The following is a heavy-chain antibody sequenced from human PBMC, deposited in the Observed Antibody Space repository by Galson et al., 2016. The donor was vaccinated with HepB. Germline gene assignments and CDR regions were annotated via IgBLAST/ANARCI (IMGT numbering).Heavy chain of an antibody. J-gene: IGHJ5*02. CDR1: GFTFSNYA. Sequence: SLRLSCAVSGFTFSNYAMSWVRQAPGKGLEWVSFVYTGGNTYYADSVKGRFTFSRDNSKNTLHLQMNSLRAEDTAVYYCVIFRVAPPAFSWGQGTQVIVSS. CDR2: VYTGGNT. V-gene: IGHV3-23*03. CDR3: VIFRVAPPAFS. D-gene: IGHD1-14*01.